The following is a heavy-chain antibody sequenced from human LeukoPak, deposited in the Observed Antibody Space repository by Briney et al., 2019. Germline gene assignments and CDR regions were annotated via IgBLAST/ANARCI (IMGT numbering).Heavy chain of an antibody. V-gene: IGHV4-59*01. CDR1: GGSPNSYY. D-gene: IGHD1-7*01. CDR2: IYYSGST. J-gene: IGHJ4*02. CDR3: ARLSGTAAFDY. Sequence: PSETLSLTCTVSGGSPNSYYWNWIRQPPGKGLEWIGFIYYSGSTNYNPSLKSRVTISVDTSKNQFSLKLSSVTAADTAVYYCARLSGTAAFDYWGQGTLVTVSS.